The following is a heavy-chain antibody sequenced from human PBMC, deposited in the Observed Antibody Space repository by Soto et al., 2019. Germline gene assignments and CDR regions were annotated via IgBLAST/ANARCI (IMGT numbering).Heavy chain of an antibody. D-gene: IGHD2-21*02. J-gene: IGHJ2*01. V-gene: IGHV4-34*02. CDR3: ARAVTGARLVDWYFDL. Sequence: QVQLQQRGAGLLKPSETLSLTCVVFGGSFSSYYWSWIRQPPGKGLEWIGEINHRGNTNYNPSLKSRVGMSVDTSKNQFSLKLTSVTAADTALYYCARAVTGARLVDWYFDLWGPGTQVTVSS. CDR2: INHRGNT. CDR1: GGSFSSYY.